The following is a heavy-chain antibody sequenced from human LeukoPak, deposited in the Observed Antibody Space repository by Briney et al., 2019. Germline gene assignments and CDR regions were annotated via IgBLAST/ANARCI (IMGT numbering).Heavy chain of an antibody. CDR2: ISYDGSNK. Sequence: GGPLRLSCAASGFTFSNHAMHWVRQAPGKGLEWVAVISYDGSNKKYADSVKGRFTISRDNAKNTVYLQMNSLRTEDTAVYYCARVASSGIVGATKGFDYWGQGTLVTVSS. D-gene: IGHD1-26*01. CDR1: GFTFSNHA. V-gene: IGHV3-30-3*01. J-gene: IGHJ4*02. CDR3: ARVASSGIVGATKGFDY.